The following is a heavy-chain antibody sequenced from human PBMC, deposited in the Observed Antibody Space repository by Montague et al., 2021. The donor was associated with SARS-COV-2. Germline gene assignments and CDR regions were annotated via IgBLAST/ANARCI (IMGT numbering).Heavy chain of an antibody. Sequence: SETLSLTCTVSGDSITSSFWTWVRQPPGKGLEWIGYIYYGGSTNHTPSLKSRVTISVDMSKNQFSLILTSVTAADTAVYYCASHFVWQQLSTWGQGTLVSVSS. D-gene: IGHD6-13*01. CDR1: GDSITSSF. V-gene: IGHV4-59*01. J-gene: IGHJ4*02. CDR2: IYYGGST. CDR3: ASHFVWQQLST.